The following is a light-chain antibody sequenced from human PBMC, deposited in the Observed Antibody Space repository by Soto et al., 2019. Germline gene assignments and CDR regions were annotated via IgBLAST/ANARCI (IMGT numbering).Light chain of an antibody. V-gene: IGKV3-20*01. Sequence: VWTQCCGTRSLYPGERATLSCRASQSVISTYLAWYQQKPGQARSLLIYGASRRATGIPHRFSGSGSGTDFTLIISSLEPQAFAVYYCQQYGSSPTTFGKGTRLEI. CDR2: GAS. J-gene: IGKJ5*01. CDR1: QSVISTY. CDR3: QQYGSSPTT.